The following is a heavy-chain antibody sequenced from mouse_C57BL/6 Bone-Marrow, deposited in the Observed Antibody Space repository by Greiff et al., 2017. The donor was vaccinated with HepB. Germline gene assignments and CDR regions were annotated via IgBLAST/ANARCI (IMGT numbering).Heavy chain of an antibody. CDR2: ISNGGGST. CDR1: GFTFSDYY. J-gene: IGHJ4*01. D-gene: IGHD3-2*02. V-gene: IGHV5-12*01. Sequence: DVMLVESGGGLVQPGGSLKLSCAASGFTFSDYYMYWVRQTPEKRLEWVAYISNGGGSTYYPDTVKGRFTISRDNAKNTLYLQMSRLTSEDTAMYYCARRGAQAKGYYYAMDYWGQGTSVTVSS. CDR3: ARRGAQAKGYYYAMDY.